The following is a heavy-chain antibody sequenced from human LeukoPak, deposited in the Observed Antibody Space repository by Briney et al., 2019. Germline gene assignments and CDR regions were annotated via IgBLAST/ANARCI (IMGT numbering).Heavy chain of an antibody. V-gene: IGHV4-59*01. CDR1: GGPITEYY. CDR3: ARDRGTTGYYYLDS. J-gene: IGHJ4*02. D-gene: IGHD1-26*01. CDR2: IYHTGST. Sequence: SETLSLTCSVSGGPITEYYWSWFRQLPGKGLEWIGYIYHTGSTNYSPSLKSRVTLSVDASRNQFSLRLVSVTAAGTAVYYCARDRGTTGYYYLDSWGQGILVTVSS.